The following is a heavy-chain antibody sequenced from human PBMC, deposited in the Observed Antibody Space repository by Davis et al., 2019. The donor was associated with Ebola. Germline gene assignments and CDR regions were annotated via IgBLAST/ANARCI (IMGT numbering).Heavy chain of an antibody. Sequence: MPSETLSLTCTVSGGSISSGDYYWSWIRQFPGKGLEWIGYISFSGNTNYNPSLRSRVTMSVDTSKNQFSLKLSSVTAADTAVYYCARLEISYYYGSGSYRTSPNWYDPWGQGTLVTVSS. CDR1: GGSISSGDYY. CDR2: ISFSGNT. CDR3: ARLEISYYYGSGSYRTSPNWYDP. V-gene: IGHV4-61*08. D-gene: IGHD3-10*01. J-gene: IGHJ5*02.